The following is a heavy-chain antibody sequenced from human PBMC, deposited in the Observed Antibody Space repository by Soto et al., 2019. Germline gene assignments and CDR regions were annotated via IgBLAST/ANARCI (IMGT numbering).Heavy chain of an antibody. CDR3: TRGGSIFGVVINY. D-gene: IGHD3-3*02. Sequence: PGGSLRLSCTASGFTFGDYAMSWFRQAPGKGLEWVGFIRSKAYGGTTEYAASVKGRFTISRDDSKSIAYLQMNSLKTEDTAVYYCTRGGSIFGVVINYWGQGTLVTVSS. J-gene: IGHJ4*02. V-gene: IGHV3-49*03. CDR2: IRSKAYGGTT. CDR1: GFTFGDYA.